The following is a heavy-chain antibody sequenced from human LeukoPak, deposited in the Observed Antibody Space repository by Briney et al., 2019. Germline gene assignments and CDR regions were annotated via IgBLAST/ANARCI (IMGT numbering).Heavy chain of an antibody. Sequence: SVAVSCKASGGTFSSYAISWVRQAPGQGLEWMGGIIPIFGTANYAQKFQGRVTITADESTSTAYMELSSLRSGDTAVYYCARKWERTAFDIWGQGTMVTVSS. D-gene: IGHD1-26*01. CDR1: GGTFSSYA. CDR3: ARKWERTAFDI. CDR2: IIPIFGTA. V-gene: IGHV1-69*13. J-gene: IGHJ3*02.